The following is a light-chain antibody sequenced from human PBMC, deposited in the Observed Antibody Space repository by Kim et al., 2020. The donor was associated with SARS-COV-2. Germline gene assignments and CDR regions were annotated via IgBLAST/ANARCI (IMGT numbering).Light chain of an antibody. J-gene: IGLJ1*01. CDR2: DVS. V-gene: IGLV2-14*03. Sequence: GQSITSSCAGTSIDVGAYKYVSWYQQPPGKAPKLLIYDVSDRPSGVSNRFSGSKSGNTASLTISGLQAEDEADYYCTSYTSSSTYVFGTGTKVTVL. CDR1: SIDVGAYKY. CDR3: TSYTSSSTYV.